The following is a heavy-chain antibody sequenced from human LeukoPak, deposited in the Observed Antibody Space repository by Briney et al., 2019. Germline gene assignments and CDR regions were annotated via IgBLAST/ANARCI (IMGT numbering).Heavy chain of an antibody. Sequence: SETLSLTCTVSGGSISSGGYYWSWIRQHPGKGLEWIGYIYYSGSTYYNPSLKSRVTISVDTSKNQFSLKLSSVTAADTAVYYCARDATAAGVHYGMDVWGQGTTVTVSS. D-gene: IGHD6-13*01. V-gene: IGHV4-31*03. CDR3: ARDATAAGVHYGMDV. CDR1: GGSISSGGYY. CDR2: IYYSGST. J-gene: IGHJ6*02.